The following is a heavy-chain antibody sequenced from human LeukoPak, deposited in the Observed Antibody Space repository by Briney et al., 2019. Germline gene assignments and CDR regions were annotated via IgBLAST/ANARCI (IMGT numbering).Heavy chain of an antibody. V-gene: IGHV4-59*01. Sequence: PSETLSLTCTVSGGSISSYYWSWIRQPPGKGLEWIGYIYYSGSTNYNPSLKSRVTISVDTSKNQFSLKLSSVTAADTAVYYCARETVENYMDVWGKGTTVTVSS. J-gene: IGHJ6*03. D-gene: IGHD4-17*01. CDR1: GGSISSYY. CDR3: ARETVENYMDV. CDR2: IYYSGST.